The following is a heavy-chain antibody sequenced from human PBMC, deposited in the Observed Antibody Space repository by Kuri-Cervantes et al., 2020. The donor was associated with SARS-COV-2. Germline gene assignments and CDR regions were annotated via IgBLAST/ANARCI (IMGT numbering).Heavy chain of an antibody. V-gene: IGHV4-4*02. Sequence: SETLSLTCAVSGGSISSSNWWSWVRQPPGKGLEWIGEIYHSGSNNYNPSLKSRVTMSVDKSKNQFSLKLSSVTAADTAVYYCARQYSSSWYGEGQFDYWGQGTLVTVSS. D-gene: IGHD6-13*01. J-gene: IGHJ4*02. CDR1: GGSISSSNW. CDR2: IYHSGSN. CDR3: ARQYSSSWYGEGQFDY.